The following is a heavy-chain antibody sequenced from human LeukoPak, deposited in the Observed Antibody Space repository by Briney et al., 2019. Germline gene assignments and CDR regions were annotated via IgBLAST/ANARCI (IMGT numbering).Heavy chain of an antibody. CDR1: GFTVSDNY. CDR2: IYSGGTT. V-gene: IGHV3-53*01. CDR3: ARHDSWAGWFDP. J-gene: IGHJ5*02. Sequence: GGSLRLSCAASGFTVSDNYTSWVPQAPGKGLEWVSVIYSGGTTYSADSVKGRFTISRDNSKNTLYIQMNSLRAEDTAVYYCARHDSWAGWFDPWGQGTLVTVSS. D-gene: IGHD3-22*01.